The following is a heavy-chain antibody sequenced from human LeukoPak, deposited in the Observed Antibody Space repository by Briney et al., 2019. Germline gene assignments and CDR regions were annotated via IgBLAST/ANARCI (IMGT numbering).Heavy chain of an antibody. CDR3: ARTPAQSSPGYYDSRGYINDAFDI. J-gene: IGHJ3*02. D-gene: IGHD3-22*01. CDR1: GFTFSSYW. CDR2: IKQDGSET. V-gene: IGHV3-7*01. Sequence: GGSLRLSCAASGFTFSSYWMSWVRQAPGKGLEWVANIKQDGSETKYVDSVKGRFTISRDNYKNTLYLQMNSLRAEDTAVYYCARTPAQSSPGYYDSRGYINDAFDIWGQGTMVTVSS.